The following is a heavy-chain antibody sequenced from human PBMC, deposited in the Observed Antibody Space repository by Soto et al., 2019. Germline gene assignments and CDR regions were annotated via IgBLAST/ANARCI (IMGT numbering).Heavy chain of an antibody. D-gene: IGHD3-22*01. V-gene: IGHV4-39*01. J-gene: IGHJ5*02. CDR1: GGSIDRSNYY. Sequence: SETLSLTCTVSGGSIDRSNYYWDWIRQPPGKGLEWIGTTYHTGNAYYNPSLKSRVTISVDTSKNQFSLKLTSVTAADAALYYCARDFFDSSDYTTNWFDPWGQGTLVTVSS. CDR3: ARDFFDSSDYTTNWFDP. CDR2: TYHTGNA.